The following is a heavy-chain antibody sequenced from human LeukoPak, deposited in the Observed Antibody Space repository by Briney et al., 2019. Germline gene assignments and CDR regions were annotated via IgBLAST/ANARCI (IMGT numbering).Heavy chain of an antibody. CDR3: ARDRGSWYGGGWFDP. Sequence: GGSLRLSCAASGFTFSSYGMHWVRQAPGKGLEWVAFIRYDGSNKYYADSVKGRFTISRDNSKNTLYLQMNSLRAEDTAVYYCARDRGSWYGGGWFDPWGQGTLVTVSS. D-gene: IGHD6-13*01. CDR2: IRYDGSNK. V-gene: IGHV3-30*02. J-gene: IGHJ5*02. CDR1: GFTFSSYG.